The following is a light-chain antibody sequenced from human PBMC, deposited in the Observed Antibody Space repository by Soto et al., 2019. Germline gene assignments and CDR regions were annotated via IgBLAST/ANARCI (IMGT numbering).Light chain of an antibody. J-gene: IGKJ4*01. CDR3: QQYNSYPAT. CDR1: QSISSW. CDR2: DAS. Sequence: DIQMTHSPSTLSASVGDRVTITCRASQSISSWLAWYQQKPGKAPKLLIYDASSLESGVPSRFSGSGSGTEFTLTISSLQPDDFATYYCQQYNSYPATFGGGTKVDI. V-gene: IGKV1-5*01.